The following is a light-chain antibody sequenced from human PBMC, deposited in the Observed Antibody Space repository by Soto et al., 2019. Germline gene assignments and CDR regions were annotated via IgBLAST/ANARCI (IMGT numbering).Light chain of an antibody. CDR1: NSDVGGSNY. CDR2: DVS. Sequence: QSALTQPASVSGSPGQSITISCTGTNSDVGGSNYVSWYQQYPDKAPKLMIYDVSNRPSGVSSRFSGSKSGNTASLTISGLQAEDDADYYCSSYTSNSTRVFGTGTKVTVL. CDR3: SSYTSNSTRV. V-gene: IGLV2-14*01. J-gene: IGLJ1*01.